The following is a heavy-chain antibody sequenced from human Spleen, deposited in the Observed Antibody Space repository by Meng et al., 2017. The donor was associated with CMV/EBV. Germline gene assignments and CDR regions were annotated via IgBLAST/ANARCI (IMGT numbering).Heavy chain of an antibody. D-gene: IGHD5-12*01. J-gene: IGHJ4*02. CDR1: GFTFSNYW. V-gene: IGHV3-21*06. CDR3: ARDSSGYDHDY. Sequence: GESLKISCAASGFTFSNYWMHWVRQAPGKGLEWVSSISSSSRYIYYADSVKGRFAISRDNAKNSLYLQMDSLRAEDTAVYYCARDSSGYDHDYWGQGTLVTVSS. CDR2: ISSSSRYI.